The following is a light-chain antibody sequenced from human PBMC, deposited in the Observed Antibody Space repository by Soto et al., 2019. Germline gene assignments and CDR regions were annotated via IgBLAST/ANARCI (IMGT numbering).Light chain of an antibody. J-gene: IGKJ4*01. Sequence: DIQMSQSPSSVSASVGDRVTITCRATQDIRTSLGWYQQKPGAAPKLLIYLSSTLAAGVPARFSGSGSGTDFTLTTSSLHPEHFATYFCQQAHSFPRTFGGGTKV. CDR2: LSS. CDR3: QQAHSFPRT. V-gene: IGKV1-12*01. CDR1: QDIRTS.